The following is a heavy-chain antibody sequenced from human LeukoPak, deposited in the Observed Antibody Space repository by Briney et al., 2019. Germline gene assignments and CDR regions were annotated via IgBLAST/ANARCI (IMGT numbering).Heavy chain of an antibody. J-gene: IGHJ4*02. CDR3: ARHTIYGDYASGRYYFDY. Sequence: SETLSLTCTVSGGSISSSSYYWGWIRQPPGKGLEWIGSIYYSGSTYYNPSLKSRVTISVDTSKNQFSLKLSSVPAADTAVYYCARHTIYGDYASGRYYFDYWGQGTLVTVSS. V-gene: IGHV4-39*01. CDR1: GGSISSSSYY. D-gene: IGHD4-17*01. CDR2: IYYSGST.